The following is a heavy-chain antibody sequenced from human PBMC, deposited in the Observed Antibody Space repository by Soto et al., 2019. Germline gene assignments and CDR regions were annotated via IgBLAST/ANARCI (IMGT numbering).Heavy chain of an antibody. Sequence: GGSLRLSCAASGFTCSRYSMNWVRQAPGKGLEWVSSISSSSSYIYYADSVKGRFTISRDNAKNSLYLQMNSLRAEDTAVYYCARGYVEYYDFWSGYSMWDPWGQGTLVTVSS. D-gene: IGHD3-3*01. CDR1: GFTCSRYS. J-gene: IGHJ5*02. CDR2: ISSSSSYI. CDR3: ARGYVEYYDFWSGYSMWDP. V-gene: IGHV3-21*01.